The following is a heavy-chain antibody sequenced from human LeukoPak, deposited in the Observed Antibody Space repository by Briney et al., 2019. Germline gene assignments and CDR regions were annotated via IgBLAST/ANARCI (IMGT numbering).Heavy chain of an antibody. CDR1: GGSISSSSYY. J-gene: IGHJ5*02. Sequence: PSETLSLTCTVSGGSISSSSYYWGWIRQPPGKRLEWIGSVYYSGSTYYNTSRKSRVTISVDTSKNQFSLKLRSVTAADTAVYYCARRGDYYDGSGYYGSYFDPWGQGTLVTVSS. D-gene: IGHD3-22*01. CDR2: VYYSGST. V-gene: IGHV4-39*01. CDR3: ARRGDYYDGSGYYGSYFDP.